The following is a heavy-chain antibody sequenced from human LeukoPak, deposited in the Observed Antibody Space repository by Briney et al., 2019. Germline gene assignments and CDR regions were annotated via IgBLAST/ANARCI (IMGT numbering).Heavy chain of an antibody. CDR1: GGSISSSSYY. J-gene: IGHJ4*02. V-gene: IGHV4-39*07. CDR3: ARQVYYYDTRGYYLFDY. Sequence: SETLSLTCTVSGGSISSSSYYWGWIRQPPGKGLECIGSIYNSGSTYYNPSLKSRVTISVNTSKNQFSLKLSSVTAADTAVYYCARQVYYYDTRGYYLFDYWGQGTLVTVSS. D-gene: IGHD3-22*01. CDR2: IYNSGST.